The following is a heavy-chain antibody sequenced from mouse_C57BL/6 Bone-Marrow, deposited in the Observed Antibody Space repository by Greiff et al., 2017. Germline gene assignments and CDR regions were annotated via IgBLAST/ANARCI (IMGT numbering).Heavy chain of an antibody. CDR3: ARPYYSNYCYFDV. D-gene: IGHD2-5*01. J-gene: IGHJ1*03. V-gene: IGHV1-55*01. CDR2: IYPGSGST. CDR1: GYTFTSYW. Sequence: VQLQQPGAELVKPGASVKMSCKASGYTFTSYWITWVKQRPGQGLEWIGDIYPGSGSTNYNEKFKSKATLTVDTSSSTAYMQLRSLTSEDSAVYYCARPYYSNYCYFDVWGTGTTVTVSS.